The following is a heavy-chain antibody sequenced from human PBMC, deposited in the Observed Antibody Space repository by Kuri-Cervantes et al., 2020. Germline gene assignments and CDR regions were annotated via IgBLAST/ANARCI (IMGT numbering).Heavy chain of an antibody. CDR2: IYHSGST. J-gene: IGHJ4*02. CDR1: GYSISSGYY. Sequence: GSLRLSCAVSGYSISSGYYWGWIRQPPGKGLEWIGTIYHSGSTYYNPSLKSRATISVDTSKNQFSLKLSSVTAADTAVYYCASGYYDILTGYSDYWGQGTLVTVSS. CDR3: ASGYYDILTGYSDY. V-gene: IGHV4-38-2*01. D-gene: IGHD3-9*01.